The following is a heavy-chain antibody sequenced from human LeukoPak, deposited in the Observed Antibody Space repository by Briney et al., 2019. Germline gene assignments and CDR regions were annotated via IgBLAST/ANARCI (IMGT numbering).Heavy chain of an antibody. CDR3: AKGRCSGVGCDSFHS. Sequence: GGSLRLSCVASRLRFRSYAMNWVRQAPGKGLECISTISDDSSFTYYADSVKGRSAISRDDSKNTLYLQMNNLKVEDTAVYYCAKGRCSGVGCDSFHSWGQGALVTVSS. D-gene: IGHD2-15*01. CDR1: RLRFRSYA. J-gene: IGHJ4*02. CDR2: ISDDSSFT. V-gene: IGHV3-23*01.